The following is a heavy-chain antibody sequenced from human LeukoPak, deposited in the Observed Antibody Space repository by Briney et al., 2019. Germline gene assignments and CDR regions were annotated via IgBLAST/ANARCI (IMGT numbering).Heavy chain of an antibody. CDR2: ISNSGSTT. V-gene: IGHV3-48*04. CDR1: GFSFSPFP. D-gene: IGHD3-22*01. Sequence: GGSLRLSCVASGFSFSPFPMNWVRQAPGKGLEWLSYISNSGSTTYLADSVKGRFNVSRDNAKNSLYLQMNSLRAEDTAVYYCARTTVYYDSSRYDYWGQGTLVTVSS. CDR3: ARTTVYYDSSRYDY. J-gene: IGHJ4*02.